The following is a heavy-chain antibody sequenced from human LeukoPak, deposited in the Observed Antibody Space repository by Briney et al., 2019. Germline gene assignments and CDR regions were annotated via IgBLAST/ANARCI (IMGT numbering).Heavy chain of an antibody. CDR1: GGSISSGDYY. V-gene: IGHV4-31*03. Sequence: PSQTLSLTCTVSGGSISSGDYYWSWIRQHPGKGLEWIGYIYYSGSTYYTPSLKSRVTISVDTSKNQFSLKLSSVTAADTAVFYCARLHAARRSFDYWGQGSLVTVSS. CDR2: IYYSGST. D-gene: IGHD6-6*01. CDR3: ARLHAARRSFDY. J-gene: IGHJ4*02.